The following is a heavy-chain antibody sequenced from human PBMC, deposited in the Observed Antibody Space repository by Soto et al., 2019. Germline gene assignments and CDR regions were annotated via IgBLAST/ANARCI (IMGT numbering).Heavy chain of an antibody. CDR1: DDSSSNYK. CDR3: ARGTTVIEYDY. V-gene: IGHV4-59*08. CDR2: IDSNGGT. Sequence: SETLSLTCTVSDDSSSNYKWSWIRQPPGRRLEWIGYIDSNGGTSYNPSLQSRVTISVDTSKNQFSLKLSSVTAADTAVYYCARGTTVIEYDYWGQGTLVTVSS. J-gene: IGHJ4*02. D-gene: IGHD4-17*01.